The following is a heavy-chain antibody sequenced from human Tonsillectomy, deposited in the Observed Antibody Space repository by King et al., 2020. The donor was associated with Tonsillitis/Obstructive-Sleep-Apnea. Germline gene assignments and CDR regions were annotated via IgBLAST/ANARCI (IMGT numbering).Heavy chain of an antibody. J-gene: IGHJ5*02. V-gene: IGHV3-20*01. CDR3: ARERGYYGSGSYYIPSWFDP. CDR1: GFTLDDYG. D-gene: IGHD3-10*01. Sequence: VQLVESGGGVVRPGWALRLSCAASGFTLDDYGLSWVCQVPGKGLGWGSGINWNGGSTGYEDSVKGRFTISRDNAKNFLYLQMNSLGAEDTALYDCARERGYYGSGSYYIPSWFDPWGQGTLVTVSS. CDR2: INWNGGST.